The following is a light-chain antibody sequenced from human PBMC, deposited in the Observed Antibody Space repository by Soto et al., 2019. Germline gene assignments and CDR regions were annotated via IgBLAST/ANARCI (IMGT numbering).Light chain of an antibody. J-gene: IGKJ5*01. V-gene: IGKV3-15*01. CDR3: QHYHGWPIT. CDR2: GAS. CDR1: QSVSSS. Sequence: EIMMTQSPATLSVSPGERATLSCRAGQSVSSSLAWYQQKPGQAPRLLIYGASTRATGIPARFSGSGSGTEFTLTINSLQSEDFAVYYCQHYHGWPITFGEGTRLEIK.